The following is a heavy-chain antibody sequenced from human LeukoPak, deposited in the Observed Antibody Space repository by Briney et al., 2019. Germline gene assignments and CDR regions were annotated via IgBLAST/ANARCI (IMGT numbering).Heavy chain of an antibody. CDR1: GFTFSSYA. D-gene: IGHD1-26*01. Sequence: PGGSLRLSCAASGFTFSSYAMSWVRQAPGKGLEWVSAISGSGGSTYYADSVKGRFTISRDNSRNTLYLQMDSLRAEDTAVYYCAKDGGSYPWTVDYWGQGTLVTVSS. CDR3: AKDGGSYPWTVDY. CDR2: ISGSGGST. J-gene: IGHJ4*02. V-gene: IGHV3-23*01.